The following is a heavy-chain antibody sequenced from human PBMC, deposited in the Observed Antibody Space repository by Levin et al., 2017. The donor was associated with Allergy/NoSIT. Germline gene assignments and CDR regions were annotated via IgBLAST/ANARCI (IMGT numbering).Heavy chain of an antibody. CDR1: GFTFSSYA. CDR2: ISGSGGST. J-gene: IGHJ4*02. D-gene: IGHD2-21*01. Sequence: GGSLRLSCAASGFTFSSYAMSWVRQAPGKGLEWVSAISGSGGSTYYADSVKGRFTISRDNSKNTLYLQMNSLRAEDTAVYYCARAHIVVVIAPSPADYWGQGTLVTVSS. CDR3: ARAHIVVVIAPSPADY. V-gene: IGHV3-23*01.